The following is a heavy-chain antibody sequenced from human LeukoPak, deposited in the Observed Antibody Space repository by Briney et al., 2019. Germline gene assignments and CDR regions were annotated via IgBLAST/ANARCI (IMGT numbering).Heavy chain of an antibody. Sequence: ASVKVSCKASGYTFTSYGISWVRQAPGQGLEWMGWISAYNGNTNYAQKLQGRVTMTTDTSTSTAYMELRSLRSDDTAVYYCARLLWFGGPLLRYYGMDXWGQGTTVTVSS. CDR1: GYTFTSYG. CDR2: ISAYNGNT. V-gene: IGHV1-18*01. J-gene: IGHJ6*02. D-gene: IGHD3-10*01. CDR3: ARLLWFGGPLLRYYGMDX.